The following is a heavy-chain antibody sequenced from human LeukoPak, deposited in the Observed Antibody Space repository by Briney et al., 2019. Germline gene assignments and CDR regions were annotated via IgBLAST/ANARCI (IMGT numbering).Heavy chain of an antibody. CDR3: ARAIGDFGRYGTDV. Sequence: PGGSLRLSLAASGFTFSSYEIKWVRQAPGKGLQWVSYISSSGSTIYYADSVKGRFTISRDSAKNSLYLQMNSLRVEDTAVYYCARAIGDFGRYGTDVWGQGTTITVFS. CDR1: GFTFSSYE. D-gene: IGHD4-17*01. CDR2: ISSSGSTI. J-gene: IGHJ6*02. V-gene: IGHV3-48*03.